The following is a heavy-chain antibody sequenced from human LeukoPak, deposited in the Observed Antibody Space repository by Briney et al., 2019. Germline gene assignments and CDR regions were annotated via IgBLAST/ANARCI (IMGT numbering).Heavy chain of an antibody. CDR3: ARDLLQEVVVVPDAILGWFDP. V-gene: IGHV1-69*13. J-gene: IGHJ5*02. CDR2: TIPIFGTA. Sequence: ASVKVSCKASGGTFSSYAISWVRQAPGQGLEWMGGTIPIFGTANYAQKFQGRVTITADESTSTDYMELSSLRSEDTAVYYCARDLLQEVVVVPDAILGWFDPWGQGTLVTVSS. D-gene: IGHD2-2*02. CDR1: GGTFSSYA.